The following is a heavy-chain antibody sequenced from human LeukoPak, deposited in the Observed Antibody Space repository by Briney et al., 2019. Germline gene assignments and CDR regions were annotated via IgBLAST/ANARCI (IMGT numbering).Heavy chain of an antibody. V-gene: IGHV3-30-3*01. CDR2: ISYDGSNK. J-gene: IGHJ6*02. CDR1: GFTFSSYA. CDR3: AREPIVVVITSYYYYGMDV. D-gene: IGHD3-22*01. Sequence: PGRSLRLSCAASGFTFSSYAMRWVRQAPGKGLEWVAVISYDGSNKYYADSVKGRFTISRDNSKNTLYLQMNSLRAEDTAVYYCAREPIVVVITSYYYYGMDVWGQGTTVTVSS.